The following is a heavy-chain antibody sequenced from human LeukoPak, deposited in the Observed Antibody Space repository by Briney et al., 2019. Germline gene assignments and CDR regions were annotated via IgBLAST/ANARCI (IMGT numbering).Heavy chain of an antibody. D-gene: IGHD6-13*01. CDR2: INPNSGGT. CDR1: GYTFTGYY. J-gene: IGHJ4*02. CDR3: ARDDRIAAAGTPFDY. V-gene: IGHV1-2*02. Sequence: ASVKVSCKASGYTFTGYYMHWVRQAPGQGLEWMGWINPNSGGTNYAQKFQGRVTMTRDTSISTAYMELSRLRSDDTAVYYCARDDRIAAAGTPFDYWGQGTLVTVSS.